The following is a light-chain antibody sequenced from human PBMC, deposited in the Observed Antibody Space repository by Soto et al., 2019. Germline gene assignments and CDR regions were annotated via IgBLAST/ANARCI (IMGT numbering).Light chain of an antibody. J-gene: IGKJ1*01. CDR3: QQYNTYSTWT. CDR1: RSLTTW. CDR2: DAS. V-gene: IGKV1-5*01. Sequence: GDRVTITCRASRSLTTWLAWYQQRPGKAPKLLISDASNLEGGVPSRFSGSGSGTEFTLTISSLQPDDFATYYCQQYNTYSTWTFGQGTKVDIK.